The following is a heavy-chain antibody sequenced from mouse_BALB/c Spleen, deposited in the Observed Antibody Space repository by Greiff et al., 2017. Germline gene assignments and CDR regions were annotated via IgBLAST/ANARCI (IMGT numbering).Heavy chain of an antibody. CDR1: GYTFTSYW. V-gene: IGHV1S81*02. CDR3: ALLGAMDD. Sequence: QVQLQQPGAELVKPGASVKLSCKASGYTFTSYWMHWVKQRPGQGLEWIGEINPSNGRTNYNEKFKSKATLTVDKSSSTAYMHLSSLTSEDSAVYKGALLGAMDDWGQGTSVTVSS. CDR2: INPSNGRT. D-gene: IGHD2-10*01. J-gene: IGHJ4*01.